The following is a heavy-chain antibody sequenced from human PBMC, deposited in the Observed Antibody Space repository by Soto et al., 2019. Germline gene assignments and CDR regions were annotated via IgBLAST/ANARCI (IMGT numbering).Heavy chain of an antibody. V-gene: IGHV4-4*02. D-gene: IGHD3-16*02. Sequence: SETLSLTCAVSSGSISSSNWWSWVRQPPGKGLEWIGEIYHSGSTNYNPSLKSRVTIPVDKSKNQFSLKLSSVTAADTAVYYCARDKAPYYDYIWGSYRPRGWFDPWGQGTLVTVSS. CDR2: IYHSGST. CDR3: ARDKAPYYDYIWGSYRPRGWFDP. CDR1: SGSISSSNW. J-gene: IGHJ5*02.